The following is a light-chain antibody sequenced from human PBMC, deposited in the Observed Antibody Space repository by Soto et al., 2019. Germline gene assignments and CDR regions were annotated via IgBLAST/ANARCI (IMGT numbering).Light chain of an antibody. CDR1: HDIGNY. CDR3: QKYDSAPWT. J-gene: IGKJ1*01. Sequence: DIQMTQSPSSLSASVGDRVTITCLASHDIGNYLNWYQQKPGKAPKLLIYYASNLETGVSSRFSGSGSGTEFTLTINSLQPEDVATYYCQKYDSAPWTFGQGTKVDIK. V-gene: IGKV1-33*01. CDR2: YAS.